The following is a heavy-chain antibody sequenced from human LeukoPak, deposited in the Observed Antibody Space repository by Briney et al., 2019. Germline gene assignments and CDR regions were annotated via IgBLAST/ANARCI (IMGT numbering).Heavy chain of an antibody. CDR2: ISGSGGST. CDR1: GFTFSSYA. V-gene: IGHV3-23*01. J-gene: IGHJ4*02. CDR3: AKSARYCSSTSCSPGGDY. D-gene: IGHD2-2*01. Sequence: PGGSLRLSCAASGFTFSSYAMSWVRQAPGKGLELVSAISGSGGSTYYADSVKGRFTISRDNSKNTLYLQMNSLRAEDTAVYYCAKSARYCSSTSCSPGGDYWGQGTLVTVSS.